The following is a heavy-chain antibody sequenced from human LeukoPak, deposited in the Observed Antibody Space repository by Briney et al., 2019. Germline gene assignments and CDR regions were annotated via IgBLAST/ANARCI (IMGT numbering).Heavy chain of an antibody. D-gene: IGHD3-10*01. CDR3: TRGRGVSFDY. CDR2: IHSDGSSI. CDR1: GFTFSSYW. Sequence: GGSLRLSCAASGFTFSSYWMHWVRHAPGKGVVWVSRIHSDGSSISYADSVKGRFTISRDNAKNTLYLQMNSLRAEDTAVYYCTRGRGVSFDYWGQGTLVTVSS. J-gene: IGHJ4*02. V-gene: IGHV3-74*01.